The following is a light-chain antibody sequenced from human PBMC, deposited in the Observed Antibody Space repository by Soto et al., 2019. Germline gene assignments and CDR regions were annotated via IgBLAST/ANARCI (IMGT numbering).Light chain of an antibody. CDR3: SSYTGSRDPYV. CDR1: SSDIGRFNF. V-gene: IGLV2-8*01. CDR2: EVT. J-gene: IGLJ1*01. Sequence: QSVLTQPPSASVSPGQSVTISCTGTSSDIGRFNFVSWYQQHPGKAPKLLIYEVTKRPSGVPDRFSGSKSGSAASLTVSGLRGEDEADYFCSSYTGSRDPYVFGTGTKVTVL.